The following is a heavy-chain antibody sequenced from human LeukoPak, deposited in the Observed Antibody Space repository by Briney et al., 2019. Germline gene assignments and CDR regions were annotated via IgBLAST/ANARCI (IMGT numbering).Heavy chain of an antibody. Sequence: KSSETLSLTCSVSGGSITKNGYYWGWIRQSPETGLEWIGSMHYSGSTYYNPSLNSRVTISVDTSKNQFSLKLTSVTAADTAVYYCCGSGWFAGPFGYWGQGAQVTVSS. CDR2: MHYSGST. D-gene: IGHD6-19*01. J-gene: IGHJ4*02. V-gene: IGHV4-39*07. CDR3: CGSGWFAGPFGY. CDR1: GGSITKNGYY.